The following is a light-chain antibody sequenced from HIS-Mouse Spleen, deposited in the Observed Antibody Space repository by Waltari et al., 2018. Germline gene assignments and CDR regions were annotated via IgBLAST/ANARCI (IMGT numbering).Light chain of an antibody. V-gene: IGLV2-14*03. CDR2: DVS. J-gene: IGLJ3*02. CDR3: SSYTSSSTRV. CDR1: SSDVGGYNY. Sequence: QSALTQPASVSGSPGQSITISCTGTSSDVGGYNYVPWYQQHPGKAPKLMIYDVSNRPSGVSNRFSGSQSGNTASLTISGLQAEDEADYYCSSYTSSSTRVFGGGTKLTVL.